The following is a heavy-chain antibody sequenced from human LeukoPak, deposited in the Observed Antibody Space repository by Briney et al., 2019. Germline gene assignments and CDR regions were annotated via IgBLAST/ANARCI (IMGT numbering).Heavy chain of an antibody. CDR2: ISYDGSNK. CDR1: GFTFSSYA. J-gene: IGHJ4*02. CDR3: AREVRGGNSFDY. Sequence: PGGSLRLSCAASGFTFSSYAMHWVRQAPGKGLEWVAVISYDGSNKYYADSVKGRFIISRDSSKSTLYLQMNSLRAEDTAVYYCAREVRGGNSFDYWGQGTLVTVSS. V-gene: IGHV3-30*14. D-gene: IGHD3-10*01.